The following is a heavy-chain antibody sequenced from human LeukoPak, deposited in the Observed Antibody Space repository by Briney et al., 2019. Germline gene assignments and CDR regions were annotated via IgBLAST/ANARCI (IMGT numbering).Heavy chain of an antibody. V-gene: IGHV4-34*01. J-gene: IGHJ4*02. CDR1: GGSINSYY. CDR3: ARGLRGVNFDY. CDR2: INHSGST. Sequence: SETLSLTCTVSGGSINSYYWSWIRQPPGKGLEWIGEINHSGSTNYNPSLESRVTISVDTSKNQFSLKLSSVTAADTAVYYCARGLRGVNFDYWGQGTLVTVSS. D-gene: IGHD2-8*01.